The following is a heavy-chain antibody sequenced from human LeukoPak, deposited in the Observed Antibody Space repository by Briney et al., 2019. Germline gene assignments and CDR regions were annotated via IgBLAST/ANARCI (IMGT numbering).Heavy chain of an antibody. Sequence: PSETLSLTCTVSGGAVRTTSHYWGWMRQAPGKGPEWIGYIYYSGGTDYNPSLKSRVTISVDTSKNQFSLKLSSVTAADTAVYYCAREGNWFDPWGQGTLVTVSS. CDR1: GGAVRTTSHY. V-gene: IGHV4-61*01. CDR2: IYYSGGT. J-gene: IGHJ5*02. CDR3: AREGNWFDP.